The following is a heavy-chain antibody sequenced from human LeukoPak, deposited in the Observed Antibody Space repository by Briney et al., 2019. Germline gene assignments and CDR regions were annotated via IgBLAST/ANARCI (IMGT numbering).Heavy chain of an antibody. CDR2: INSDGSST. Sequence: PGGSLRLSCAASGFTFSSYWMHWVRQAPGKGLVWVSRINSDGSSTSYADSVKGRFTISRDNAKNTLYLQMNGLRAEDTAVYYCARDYYDSSGYYRNDDAFDIWGQGTMVTVSS. V-gene: IGHV3-74*01. CDR3: ARDYYDSSGYYRNDDAFDI. D-gene: IGHD3-22*01. CDR1: GFTFSSYW. J-gene: IGHJ3*02.